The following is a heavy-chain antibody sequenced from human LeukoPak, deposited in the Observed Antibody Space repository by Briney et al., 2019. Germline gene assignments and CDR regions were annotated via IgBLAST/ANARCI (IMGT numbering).Heavy chain of an antibody. J-gene: IGHJ4*02. D-gene: IGHD5-24*01. CDR3: ARHRDGYHFDY. CDR2: IYYSGST. CDR1: GGSITGYY. V-gene: IGHV4-59*08. Sequence: SETLSLTCTVSGGSITGYYWSWIRQSPGKGLEWIGYIYYSGSTNYNPSLKSRVTISVDTSKNQFSLKLSSVTAADTAVYYCARHRDGYHFDYWGQGTLVTVSS.